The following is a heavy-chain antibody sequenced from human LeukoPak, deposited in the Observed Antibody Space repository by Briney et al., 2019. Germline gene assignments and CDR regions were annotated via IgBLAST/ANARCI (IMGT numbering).Heavy chain of an antibody. CDR2: IYYSGST. CDR3: ARGVIYYDILTGYSPYYGMDV. J-gene: IGHJ6*02. CDR1: GFTFSSYA. D-gene: IGHD3-9*01. Sequence: GSLRLSCAASGFTFSSYAMSWVRQAPGKGLEWIGYIYYSGSTNYNPSLKSRVTISVDTSKNQFSLKLSSVTAADTAVYYCARGVIYYDILTGYSPYYGMDVWGQGTTVTVSS. V-gene: IGHV4-59*01.